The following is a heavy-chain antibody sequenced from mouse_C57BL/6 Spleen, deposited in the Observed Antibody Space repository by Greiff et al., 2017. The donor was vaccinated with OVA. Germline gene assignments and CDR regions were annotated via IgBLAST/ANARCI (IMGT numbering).Heavy chain of an antibody. Sequence: VKLVESGPGLVAPSQSLSITCTASGFSLTSYGVDWVRQPPGKGLEWLGVIWGGGSTNYNSALMSRLSISKDNYKSQVFLKMNSLRTDDAAMYYCGRLRSGDYYAMDYWGQGTSVTVSS. CDR3: GRLRSGDYYAMDY. V-gene: IGHV2-9*01. CDR2: IWGGGST. CDR1: GFSLTSYG. D-gene: IGHD2-4*01. J-gene: IGHJ4*01.